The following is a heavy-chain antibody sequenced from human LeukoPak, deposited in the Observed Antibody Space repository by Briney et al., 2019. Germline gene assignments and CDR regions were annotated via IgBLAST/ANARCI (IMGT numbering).Heavy chain of an antibody. J-gene: IGHJ4*02. V-gene: IGHV3-23*01. Sequence: GGSLRLSCAASGFTFSSYAMSWVRQATGKGVEWVSAISGSGGSTYYADSVKGRFTISRDNSKNTLYLQMNSLRAEDTAVYYCAKEGPGAGSSKIPAYYFDYWGQGTLVTVSS. CDR2: ISGSGGST. D-gene: IGHD6-6*01. CDR1: GFTFSSYA. CDR3: AKEGPGAGSSKIPAYYFDY.